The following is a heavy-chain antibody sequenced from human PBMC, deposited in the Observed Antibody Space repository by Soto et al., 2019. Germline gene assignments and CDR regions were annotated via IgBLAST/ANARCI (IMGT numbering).Heavy chain of an antibody. Sequence: ASVKVSCKASGYTFTSYGISWVRQAPGQGLEWMGWISAYNGNTNYAQKLQGRVTMTTDTSTSTAYMELRSLRSDDTAVYYCARDQDDCGPFYPDYWGQGTLVTVSS. CDR1: GYTFTSYG. V-gene: IGHV1-18*01. D-gene: IGHD4-17*01. CDR3: ARDQDDCGPFYPDY. CDR2: ISAYNGNT. J-gene: IGHJ4*02.